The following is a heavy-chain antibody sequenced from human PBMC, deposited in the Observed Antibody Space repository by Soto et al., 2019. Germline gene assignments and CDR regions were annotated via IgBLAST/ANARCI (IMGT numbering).Heavy chain of an antibody. CDR2: IYYSVST. CDR3: ARHSPPMYDILTGTTLDPYYGMDV. D-gene: IGHD3-9*01. J-gene: IGHJ6*02. CDR1: GGYISSYY. V-gene: IGHV4-59*08. Sequence: SETLSLTCSVAGGYISSYYWSWIRQHPGKGLEWIGYIYYSVSTNYNPSLKSRVTISVDTSKNQFSLKLSSVTAADTAVYYCARHSPPMYDILTGTTLDPYYGMDVWGQGTTVTVSS.